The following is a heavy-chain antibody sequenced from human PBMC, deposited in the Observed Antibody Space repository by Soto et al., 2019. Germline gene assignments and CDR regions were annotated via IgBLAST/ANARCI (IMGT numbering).Heavy chain of an antibody. V-gene: IGHV4-59*01. CDR2: IYYSGST. D-gene: IGHD1-26*01. CDR1: GGSISSYY. Sequence: SETLSLTCTVSGGSISSYYWSWIRQPPGKGLEWIGYIYYSGSTNYNPSLKSRVTISVDTSKNQFSLKLSSVTAADTAVYYCARDPVLYSGSYEPFDYWGQGTLVTVSS. J-gene: IGHJ4*02. CDR3: ARDPVLYSGSYEPFDY.